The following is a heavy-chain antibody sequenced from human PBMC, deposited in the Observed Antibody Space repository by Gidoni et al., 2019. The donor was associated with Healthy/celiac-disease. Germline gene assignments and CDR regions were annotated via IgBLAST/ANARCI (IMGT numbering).Heavy chain of an antibody. CDR1: GGSISSSSYY. CDR2: IYYSGST. V-gene: IGHV4-39*01. J-gene: IGHJ4*02. D-gene: IGHD3-10*01. Sequence: QLQLQESGPGLVKPSETLSLTCTVPGGSISSSSYYWGWIRPPPGKGLEWIGSIYYSGSTYYNPSLKSRVTISVDTSKNQFSLKLSSVTAADTAVYYCARGAGGLSVYNWGQGTLVTVSS. CDR3: ARGAGGLSVYN.